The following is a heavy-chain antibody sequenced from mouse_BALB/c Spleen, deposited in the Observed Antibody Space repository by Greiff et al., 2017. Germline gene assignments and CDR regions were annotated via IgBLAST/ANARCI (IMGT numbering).Heavy chain of an antibody. Sequence: QVQLKQSAAELARPGASVKMSCKASGYTFTSYTMHWVKQRPGQGLEWIGYINPSSGYTEYNQKFKDKTTLTADKSSSTAYMQLSSLTSEDSAVYYCAKKDYYGSSYRWYFDVWGAGTTVTVSS. CDR2: INPSSGYT. D-gene: IGHD1-1*01. CDR1: GYTFTSYT. V-gene: IGHV1-4*02. CDR3: AKKDYYGSSYRWYFDV. J-gene: IGHJ1*01.